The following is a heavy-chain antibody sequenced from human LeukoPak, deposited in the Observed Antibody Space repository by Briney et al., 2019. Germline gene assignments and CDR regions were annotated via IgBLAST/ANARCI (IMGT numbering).Heavy chain of an antibody. CDR2: ISSGGST. CDR1: GITVSSNY. J-gene: IGHJ4*02. CDR3: ARVRSGALWFGDWIDY. Sequence: AGGSLRLSCAASGITVSSNYMSWVSPAPGEGLERVSVISSGGSTYYADSVKGRFTISRDNSKNTLYLQMNSLRAEDTAVYYCARVRSGALWFGDWIDYWGQGTLVTVSS. V-gene: IGHV3-53*01. D-gene: IGHD3-10*01.